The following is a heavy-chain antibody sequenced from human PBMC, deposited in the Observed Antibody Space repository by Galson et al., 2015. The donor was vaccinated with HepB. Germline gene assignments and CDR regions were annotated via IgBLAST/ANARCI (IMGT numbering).Heavy chain of an antibody. J-gene: IGHJ6*02. V-gene: IGHV3-11*06. Sequence: SLRLSCAASGFTFSDYYMSWIRQAPGKGLEWVSYISSSSYTNYADSVKGRFTISRDNAKNSLYLQMNSLRAEDTAVYYCARDFYSSGWYLPGVYYYGMDVWGQGTTVTVSS. D-gene: IGHD6-19*01. CDR2: ISSSSYT. CDR1: GFTFSDYY. CDR3: ARDFYSSGWYLPGVYYYGMDV.